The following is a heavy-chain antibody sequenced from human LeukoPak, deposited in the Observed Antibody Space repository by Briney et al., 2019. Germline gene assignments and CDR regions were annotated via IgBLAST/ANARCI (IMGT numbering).Heavy chain of an antibody. CDR1: GFTFSSYA. Sequence: GGSLRLSCAASGFTFSSYAMSWVRQAPGKGLEWVSTISGSGGSTYYTDSVKGRFTISRDNFKNTLYLQMNSLRADDTAIYYCAKGSLGIVGADDAFDIWGQGTMVTVSS. V-gene: IGHV3-23*01. J-gene: IGHJ3*02. CDR2: ISGSGGST. D-gene: IGHD1-26*01. CDR3: AKGSLGIVGADDAFDI.